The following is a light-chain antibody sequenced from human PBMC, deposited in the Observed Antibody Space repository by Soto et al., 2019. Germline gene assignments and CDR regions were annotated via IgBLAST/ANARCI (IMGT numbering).Light chain of an antibody. CDR2: NNN. Sequence: QSVLTQPASASGTPGQRVTISCSGSSSNIGRNFVYWYQQLPGTAPRLLIYNNNQRPSGVPDRFSGSKSGTSASLAISGLRSEDEADYYCAAWDDSLSGRVFGGGTKVTVL. V-gene: IGLV1-47*01. CDR1: SSNIGRNF. J-gene: IGLJ3*02. CDR3: AAWDDSLSGRV.